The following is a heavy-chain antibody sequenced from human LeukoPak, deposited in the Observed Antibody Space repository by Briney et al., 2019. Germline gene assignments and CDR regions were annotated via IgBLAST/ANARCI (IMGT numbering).Heavy chain of an antibody. CDR2: IYHSGST. V-gene: IGHV4-38-2*01. Sequence: SETLSLTCAVSGYSTSSGYYWGWIRQPPGKGLGWIGNIYHSGSTYYNPSLKSRVTISVDTSKNQFSLKLSSVTAADTAVYYCASQRGYSYGYRAYWGQGTLVTVSS. CDR3: ASQRGYSYGYRAY. CDR1: GYSTSSGYY. D-gene: IGHD5-18*01. J-gene: IGHJ4*02.